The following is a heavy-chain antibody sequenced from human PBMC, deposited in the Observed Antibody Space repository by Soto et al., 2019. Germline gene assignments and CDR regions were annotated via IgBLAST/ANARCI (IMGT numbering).Heavy chain of an antibody. CDR3: AREIVTAGGNNYFDP. D-gene: IGHD2-21*02. Sequence: SETLSLTCGVSGGTVASSHWWSWVRQSPGGGLEWIGNVYHTGDTNLNPSLQSRVTISVDKSNNQFSLRPNSLTAADTAVYFCAREIVTAGGNNYFDPWGPGTLVTVSS. J-gene: IGHJ5*02. V-gene: IGHV4-4*02. CDR1: GGTVASSHW. CDR2: VYHTGDT.